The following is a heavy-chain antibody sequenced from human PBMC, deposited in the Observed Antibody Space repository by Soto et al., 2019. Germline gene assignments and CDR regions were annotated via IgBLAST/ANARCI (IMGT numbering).Heavy chain of an antibody. Sequence: LSLTCTVSGGSISSFYWNWIRLSAGKGLDWIGRIYLSGTTTYNPSLQSRVTMSVDTSKNQFSLKLSSLTAADTAVYYCARSPSTSSIGSFDISCPGTKVTVSS. CDR2: IYLSGTT. V-gene: IGHV4-4*07. CDR3: ARSPSTSSIGSFDI. J-gene: IGHJ3*02. D-gene: IGHD6-6*01. CDR1: GGSISSFY.